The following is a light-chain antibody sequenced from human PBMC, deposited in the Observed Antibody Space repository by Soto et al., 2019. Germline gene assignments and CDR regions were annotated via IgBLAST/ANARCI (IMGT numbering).Light chain of an antibody. V-gene: IGKV3-15*01. CDR2: GIS. CDR1: QSVDSN. CDR3: QQHSKWPIT. J-gene: IGKJ5*01. Sequence: EIVMTQSPGTLFLSPGETATLSCRASQSVDSNYLAWYQQKPGQAPRLLVYGISTRATDIPARFSGSGSGTEFTLTISSLQSEDFGIYYCQQHSKWPITFGQGTRLEIK.